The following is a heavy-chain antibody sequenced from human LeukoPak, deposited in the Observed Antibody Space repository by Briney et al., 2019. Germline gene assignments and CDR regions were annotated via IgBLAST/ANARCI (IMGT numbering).Heavy chain of an antibody. D-gene: IGHD2-15*01. Sequence: GGSLRLSCAASGFTFSSYEMNWVRQAPGKGLEWISYISNTGSAIYYADSVEGRFTISRDNAKNSLFLQMYGLRAEDTAVYFCARDLNPLLPYCTGGSCFDPHYYYYGLDVWDQGTTVTVSS. CDR1: GFTFSSYE. J-gene: IGHJ6*02. CDR3: ARDLNPLLPYCTGGSCFDPHYYYYGLDV. CDR2: ISNTGSAI. V-gene: IGHV3-48*03.